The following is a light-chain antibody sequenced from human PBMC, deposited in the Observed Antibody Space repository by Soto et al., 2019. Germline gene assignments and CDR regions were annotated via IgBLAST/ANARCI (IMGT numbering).Light chain of an antibody. CDR3: QHSSSPFS. CDR1: QSISSAY. J-gene: IGKJ3*01. CDR2: GTS. Sequence: ELILTQSPDTLSLSLGERATVSCRASQSISSAYLAWLQQKPGQAPRLLIDGTSTRATGIPDRFSGSGSGTDFTLTINRLEPEGFAVYCCQHSSSPFSFGPGTKVEIK. V-gene: IGKV3D-20*02.